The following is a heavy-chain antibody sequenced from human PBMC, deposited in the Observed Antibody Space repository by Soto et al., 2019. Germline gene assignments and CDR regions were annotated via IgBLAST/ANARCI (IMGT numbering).Heavy chain of an antibody. CDR1: GFTFRNYW. CDR3: ASNYAYAEGYYFYGIDV. CDR2: VNSDGDTT. Sequence: PGGSLRLSCAASGFTFRNYWMHWVRQAPGKGLVWVSRVNSDGDTTYYADSVKGRFTISRDNAKNTLHLQMNSLGAEDTAVYYCASNYAYAEGYYFYGIDVWGQGTTVNVSS. V-gene: IGHV3-74*01. D-gene: IGHD3-16*01. J-gene: IGHJ6*02.